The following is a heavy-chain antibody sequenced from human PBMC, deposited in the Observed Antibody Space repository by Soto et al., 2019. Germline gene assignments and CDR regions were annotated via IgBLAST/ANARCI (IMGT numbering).Heavy chain of an antibody. CDR1: GGSISSSSYY. V-gene: IGHV4-39*01. D-gene: IGHD4-17*01. Sequence: SETLSLTCTVSGGSISSSSYYWGWIRQPPGKGLEWIGSIYYSGSTYYNPSLKSRVTISVGTSKNQFSLKLSSVTAADTAVYYCARQRYGDYDPYYFDYWGQGTLVTVSS. J-gene: IGHJ4*02. CDR2: IYYSGST. CDR3: ARQRYGDYDPYYFDY.